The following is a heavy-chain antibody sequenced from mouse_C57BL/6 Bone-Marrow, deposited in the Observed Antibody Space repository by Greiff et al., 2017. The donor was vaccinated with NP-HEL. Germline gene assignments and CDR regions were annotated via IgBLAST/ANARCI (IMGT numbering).Heavy chain of an antibody. J-gene: IGHJ3*01. D-gene: IGHD2-3*01. CDR3: ARHSDGYPAWFAY. CDR1: GFTFSDYY. Sequence: EVMLVESGGGLVQPGGSLKLSCAASGFTFSDYYMYWVRRTPEKRLEWVAYISNGGGSTYYPDTVKGRFTISRDNAKNTLYLQMSRLKSEDTAMYYCARHSDGYPAWFAYWGQGTLVTVSA. CDR2: ISNGGGST. V-gene: IGHV5-12*01.